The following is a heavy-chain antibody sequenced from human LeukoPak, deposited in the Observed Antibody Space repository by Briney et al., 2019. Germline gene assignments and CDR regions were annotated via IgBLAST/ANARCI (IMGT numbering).Heavy chain of an antibody. Sequence: SETQSLTCTVSGGSISGYYWSWVRQPPGKGLEWIGCLYYSGSTYYNPSLNSRVTLSLDTSQNQFSLKLSSVTAADTAVYYCARAGIPFHCGANFDYWGQGTLVTVSS. J-gene: IGHJ4*02. D-gene: IGHD4/OR15-4a*01. CDR3: ARAGIPFHCGANFDY. CDR2: LYYSGST. V-gene: IGHV4-59*01. CDR1: GGSISGYY.